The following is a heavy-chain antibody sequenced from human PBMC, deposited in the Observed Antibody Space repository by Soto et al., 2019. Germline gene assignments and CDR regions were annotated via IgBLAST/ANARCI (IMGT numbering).Heavy chain of an antibody. CDR3: AGSARDFWSGYYSSVWFDP. Sequence: ASVKVSCKVSGYTLTELSMHWVRQAPGKGLEWMGGFDPEDGETIYAQKLQGRVTMTEDTSTDTAYMELSSLRSEDTAVYYCAGSARDFWSGYYSSVWFDPWGQGTLVTVSS. J-gene: IGHJ5*02. V-gene: IGHV1-24*01. D-gene: IGHD3-3*01. CDR2: FDPEDGET. CDR1: GYTLTELS.